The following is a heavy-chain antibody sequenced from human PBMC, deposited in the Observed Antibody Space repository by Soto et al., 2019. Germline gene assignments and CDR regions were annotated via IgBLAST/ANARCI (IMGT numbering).Heavy chain of an antibody. D-gene: IGHD3-3*01. V-gene: IGHV1-3*01. J-gene: IGHJ6*02. CDR1: GYTFTSYA. CDR3: ARHQRRITIFWVVMHYHGMDV. Sequence: ASVKVSCKXSGYTFTSYAMHWVRQAPGQRLEWMGCINAGNGNTKYSQKFQGRVTITRDTSASTADMELRSLRSEGTAVYYCARHQRRITIFWVVMHYHGMDVGGQGTTVPVFS. CDR2: INAGNGNT.